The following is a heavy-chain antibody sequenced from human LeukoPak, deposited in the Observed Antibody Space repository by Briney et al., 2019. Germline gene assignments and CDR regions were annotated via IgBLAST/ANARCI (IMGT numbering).Heavy chain of an antibody. V-gene: IGHV4-59*01. CDR2: IHYSGST. CDR3: ARFSSSSDGRPFDY. D-gene: IGHD6-13*01. Sequence: KPSETLSLTCTVSGGSISSSYWSWIRQPPGKGLEWIGYIHYSGSTNYNPSLKSRVTISVDTSKNQFSLNLSSVTAADTAVYYCARFSSSSDGRPFDYWGQGTLVTVSS. J-gene: IGHJ4*02. CDR1: GGSISSSY.